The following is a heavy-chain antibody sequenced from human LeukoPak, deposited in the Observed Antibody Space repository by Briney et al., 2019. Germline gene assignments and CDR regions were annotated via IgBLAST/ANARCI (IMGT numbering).Heavy chain of an antibody. J-gene: IGHJ4*02. D-gene: IGHD4-17*01. CDR3: ARNPYYGDSGFDY. Sequence: PGGSLRLSCAASGFTFSSYSMNWVRQAPGKGLEWVSSISSGSSYIYYADSVKGRFTISRDNAKNSLYLQMNSLRAEDTAVYYCARNPYYGDSGFDYWGQGTLVTVSS. V-gene: IGHV3-21*01. CDR1: GFTFSSYS. CDR2: ISSGSSYI.